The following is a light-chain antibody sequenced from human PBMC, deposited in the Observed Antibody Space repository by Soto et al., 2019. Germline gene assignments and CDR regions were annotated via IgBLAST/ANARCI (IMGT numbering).Light chain of an antibody. CDR2: DAS. V-gene: IGKV1-5*01. J-gene: IGKJ1*01. CDR1: QTISSW. Sequence: DIQMTQSPSTLSASVGDRVTITCRASQTISSWLAWYQQKPGKAPKLLIFDASNLQSGIPSRISGSGSGTEFTLTISSLQPDDFATYYCQQYNAYSWTFGQGTKVEV. CDR3: QQYNAYSWT.